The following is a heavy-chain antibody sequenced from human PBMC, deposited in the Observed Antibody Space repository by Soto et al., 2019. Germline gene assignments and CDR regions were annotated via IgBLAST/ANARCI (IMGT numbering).Heavy chain of an antibody. J-gene: IGHJ4*02. V-gene: IGHV4-61*08. CDR2: IYYSGST. Sequence: PSQPLCLRSTVSGGSVGSGGDRWSLNRQPPGKGLEWIGYIYYSGSTNYNPSLKSRVTISVDTSKTQFSLKLSSVTAADSAVYFCARHSNDYRKSFDYWGQGSLVTVSS. CDR1: GGSVGSGGDR. CDR3: ARHSNDYRKSFDY. D-gene: IGHD5-12*01.